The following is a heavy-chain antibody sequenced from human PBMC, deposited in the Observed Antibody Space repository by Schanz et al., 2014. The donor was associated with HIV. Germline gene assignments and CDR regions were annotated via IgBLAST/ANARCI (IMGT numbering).Heavy chain of an antibody. CDR1: GFTFSNYA. D-gene: IGHD3-22*01. CDR3: ARDVSHDSSGHYSDYYYGMDV. CDR2: ISYDGSNK. V-gene: IGHV3-30-3*01. Sequence: QVQLVESGGGVVQPGRSLRLSYAVSGFTFSNYAMHWVRQAPGKGLEWVAVISYDGSNKYYADSVKGRFTISRDNSKNTLYLQMNSLRAEDTAVYYCARDVSHDSSGHYSDYYYGMDVWGQGTTVTVSS. J-gene: IGHJ6*02.